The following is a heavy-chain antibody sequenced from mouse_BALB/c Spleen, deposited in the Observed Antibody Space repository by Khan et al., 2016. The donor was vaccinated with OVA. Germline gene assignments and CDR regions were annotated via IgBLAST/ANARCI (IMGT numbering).Heavy chain of an antibody. CDR1: GDSITTGY. CDR3: ARATYRYAFVY. D-gene: IGHD2-14*01. Sequence: EVQLQESGPSLVKPSQTLSLTCSVTGDSITTGYWNWIRKFPGNKLEYMGYIIYTGYTYYNPSLNSRISITRHTSNNQYYLQVNSVTDEDTATYYCARATYRYAFVYWGQGTLVTVSA. V-gene: IGHV3-8*02. CDR2: IIYTGYT. J-gene: IGHJ3*01.